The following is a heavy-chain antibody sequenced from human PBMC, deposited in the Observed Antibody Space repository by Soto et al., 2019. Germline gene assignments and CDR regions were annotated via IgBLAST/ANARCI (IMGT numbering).Heavy chain of an antibody. J-gene: IGHJ4*02. Sequence: QVQLVQSGAEVKKPGSSGNVSCKASGGTFSSYAISWVRQAPGQGLEWMGGIIPIFGTANYAQKFQGRVTITADKSTSTAYMELSSLRSEDKAVYYCGVSSTSCDHDYWGQGTLVTVSS. CDR3: GVSSTSCDHDY. CDR2: IIPIFGTA. V-gene: IGHV1-69*06. CDR1: GGTFSSYA. D-gene: IGHD2-2*01.